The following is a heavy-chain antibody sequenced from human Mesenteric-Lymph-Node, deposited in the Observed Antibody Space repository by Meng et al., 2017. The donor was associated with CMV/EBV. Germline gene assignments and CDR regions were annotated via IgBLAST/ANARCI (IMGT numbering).Heavy chain of an antibody. CDR1: YY. CDR2: INPNSGGT. D-gene: IGHD3-10*01. J-gene: IGHJ4*02. CDR3: ARVFYDYYGSGSYRLPHERNDY. V-gene: IGHV1-2*06. Sequence: YYMHWVRQAPGQGLEWMGRINPNSGGTNYAQKFQGRVTMTRDTSISTAYMELSRLRSDDTAVYYCARVFYDYYGSGSYRLPHERNDYWGQGTLVTVSS.